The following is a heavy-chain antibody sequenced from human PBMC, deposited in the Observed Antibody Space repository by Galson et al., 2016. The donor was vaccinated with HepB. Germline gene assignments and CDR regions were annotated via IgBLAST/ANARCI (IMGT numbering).Heavy chain of an antibody. D-gene: IGHD3-16*01. J-gene: IGHJ5*02. V-gene: IGHV4-39*07. CDR1: GGSIRNSNSY. CDR2: VYYTGNT. CDR3: ARMLNNDYIWERFDP. Sequence: SETLSLTCSVSGGSIRNSNSYWGWIRQTPGKGLEWIGNVYYTGNTYYNPSLMSRVTISVDTSKNQFSLKLTSVTAADTAMYFCARMLNNDYIWERFDPWGQGALVSVSS.